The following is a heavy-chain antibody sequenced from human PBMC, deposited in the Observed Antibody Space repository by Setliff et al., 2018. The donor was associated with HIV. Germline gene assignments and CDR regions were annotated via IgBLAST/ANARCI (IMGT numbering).Heavy chain of an antibody. Sequence: ASVKVSCKASGYTFSTYDFNWVRQAAGQGLEWMGWMSPKNNGSGFAQKFQARLTMTWNTSTNTAYMELRSLTSDDTAVYYCARRLRGNGMDVWGQGTTVTVSS. CDR3: ARRLRGNGMDV. CDR1: GYTFSTYD. V-gene: IGHV1-8*01. CDR2: MSPKNNGS. D-gene: IGHD3-10*01. J-gene: IGHJ6*02.